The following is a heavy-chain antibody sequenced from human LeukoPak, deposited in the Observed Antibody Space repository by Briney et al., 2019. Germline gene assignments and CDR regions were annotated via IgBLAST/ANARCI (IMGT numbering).Heavy chain of an antibody. CDR3: ARHGHSSGWYGPYYFDY. D-gene: IGHD6-19*01. Sequence: SETLSLTCTVSGGSISSYYWSWIRQPPGKGLEWIGYIYYSGSTNYNPSLKSRVTISVDTSKNQFSLKLSSVTAADTAVYYCARHGHSSGWYGPYYFDYWGQGTLVTVSS. J-gene: IGHJ4*02. V-gene: IGHV4-59*08. CDR1: GGSISSYY. CDR2: IYYSGST.